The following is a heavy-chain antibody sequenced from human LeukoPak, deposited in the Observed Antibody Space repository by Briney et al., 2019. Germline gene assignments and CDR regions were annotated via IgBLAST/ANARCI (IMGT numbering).Heavy chain of an antibody. D-gene: IGHD6-13*01. CDR3: AKAYSMGYYFDY. J-gene: IGHJ4*02. Sequence: GGSLRLSCAASGFTFSSYAMNWVRQAPGKGLEWVSAISGSGGSRYYADSVKGRFTISRDNSKNTLYLQMNSLRAEDTAVYYCAKAYSMGYYFDYWGQGTLVTVSS. CDR1: GFTFSSYA. V-gene: IGHV3-23*01. CDR2: ISGSGGSR.